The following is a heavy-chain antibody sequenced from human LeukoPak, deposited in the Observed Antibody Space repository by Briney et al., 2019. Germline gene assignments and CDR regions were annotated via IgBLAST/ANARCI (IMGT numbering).Heavy chain of an antibody. J-gene: IGHJ3*02. D-gene: IGHD3-10*01. CDR3: ATKAPGTSGAFDN. CDR1: GFTFSSYA. CDR2: FINLSGRT. Sequence: TGGSLRLSCAASGFTFSSYAMSWVRQAPGKGLEWVSGFINLSGRTYYADSVKGRFTIFSDNSEDRVSLQMSSLSVEDTAVYYCATKAPGTSGAFDNWGHGTTVTVSS. V-gene: IGHV3-23*01.